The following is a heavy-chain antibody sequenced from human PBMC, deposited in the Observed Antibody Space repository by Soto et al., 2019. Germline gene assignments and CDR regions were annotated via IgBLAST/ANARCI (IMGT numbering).Heavy chain of an antibody. V-gene: IGHV4-61*01. D-gene: IGHD3-22*01. CDR2: IYYSGST. CDR1: GGSVSSGSYY. CDR3: ARSNYDSSGARDDY. J-gene: IGHJ4*02. Sequence: QVQLQESGPGLVKPSETLSLTCTVSGGSVSSGSYYWSWIRQPPGKGLEWIGYIYYSGSTNYNPSLKRRVTISVDPSKNQFSLKLSSVTAADTAVYYCARSNYDSSGARDDYWGQGTLVTVSS.